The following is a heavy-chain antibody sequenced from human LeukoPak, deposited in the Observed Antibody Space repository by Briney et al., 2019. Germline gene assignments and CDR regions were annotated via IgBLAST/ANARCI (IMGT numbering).Heavy chain of an antibody. V-gene: IGHV3-9*01. CDR1: GFTFDDYA. D-gene: IGHD7-27*01. J-gene: IGHJ4*02. CDR3: AKEPTSTGDWYYFDY. CDR2: ISWNSGSI. Sequence: GRSLRLSCAASGFTFDDYAMHWGRQAPGKGLEWVSGISWNSGSIGYADSVKDRFTISRDNAKNSLYLQMNSLRAEDTALYYCAKEPTSTGDWYYFDYWGQGTLVTVSS.